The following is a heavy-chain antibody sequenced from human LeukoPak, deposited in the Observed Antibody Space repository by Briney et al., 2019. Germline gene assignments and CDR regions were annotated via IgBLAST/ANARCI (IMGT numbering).Heavy chain of an antibody. CDR3: ARASLRPRIVGATDY. D-gene: IGHD1-26*01. CDR2: IKQDGSEK. J-gene: IGHJ4*02. Sequence: GGSLRLSCAASGFTFSSYWMSWVRQAPGKGLEWVANIKQDGSEKYYVDSVKGRFTISRDNAKNSLYLQMNSLRAEDTAVYYCARASLRPRIVGATDYWGQGTLATVSS. V-gene: IGHV3-7*05. CDR1: GFTFSSYW.